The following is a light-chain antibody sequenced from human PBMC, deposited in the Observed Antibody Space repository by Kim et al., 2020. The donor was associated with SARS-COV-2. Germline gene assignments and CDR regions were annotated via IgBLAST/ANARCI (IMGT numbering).Light chain of an antibody. CDR1: QSVSSF. CDR3: QQRINTPPLT. V-gene: IGKV3-11*01. CDR2: DAY. J-gene: IGKJ4*01. Sequence: PGDRANLAWRDSQSVSSFLAGDQQKPGQAPRHLIYDAYITATGIPARFSGRGSGTDVTLTISSLEPGDCAGGYCQQRINTPPLTFGGGTEV.